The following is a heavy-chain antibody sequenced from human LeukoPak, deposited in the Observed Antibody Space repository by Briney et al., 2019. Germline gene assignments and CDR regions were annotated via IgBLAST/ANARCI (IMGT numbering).Heavy chain of an antibody. D-gene: IGHD6-19*01. CDR1: GGSFSGYY. CDR2: INHSGST. V-gene: IGHV4-34*01. Sequence: SETLSLTXAVYGGSFSGYYWSWIRQPPGKGLEWIGEINHSGSTNYNPSLKSRVTISVDTSKNQFSLKLSSVTAADTAVYYCARGGGGEYSSGWYDYWGQGTLVTVSS. J-gene: IGHJ4*02. CDR3: ARGGGGEYSSGWYDY.